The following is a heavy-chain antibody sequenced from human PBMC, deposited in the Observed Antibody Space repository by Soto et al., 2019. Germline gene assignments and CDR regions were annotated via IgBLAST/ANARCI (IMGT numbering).Heavy chain of an antibody. V-gene: IGHV3-33*01. CDR2: IWYDGSNK. CDR3: ARDYYSISSFFY. D-gene: IGHD6-6*01. Sequence: QVQLVESGGGVVQPGGSLSLSCAASGFTFSTYGMHWVRQAPGKGLEWVALIWYDGSNKQYGDSVKGRFTISQDHAKNTLYLQMSSRRVDDTAVYYWARDYYSISSFFYWGQGFLVTDTS. CDR1: GFTFSTYG. J-gene: IGHJ4*02.